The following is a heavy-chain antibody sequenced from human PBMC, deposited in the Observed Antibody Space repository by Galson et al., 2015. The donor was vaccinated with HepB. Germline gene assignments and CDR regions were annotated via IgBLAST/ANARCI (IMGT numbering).Heavy chain of an antibody. V-gene: IGHV3-7*03. CDR3: AKVGGSGSYLVS. J-gene: IGHJ4*02. Sequence: SLRLSCAASGFTYSGYWMSWVRQAQGKGLEWVANIKEDGSETLYVDSLKGRFTISRDNANNSLSLQMNSLRAEDTAIYFCAKVGGSGSYLVSWGQGTLVTVSS. D-gene: IGHD3-10*01. CDR2: IKEDGSET. CDR1: GFTYSGYW.